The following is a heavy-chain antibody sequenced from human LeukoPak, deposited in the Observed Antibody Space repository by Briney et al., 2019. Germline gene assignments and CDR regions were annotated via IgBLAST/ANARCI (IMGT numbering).Heavy chain of an antibody. J-gene: IGHJ4*02. CDR3: ARGCSSTSCYAM. V-gene: IGHV4-59*01. D-gene: IGHD2-2*01. CDR2: IYYSGST. Sequence: SETLSLTCTISGGSIGSYYWSWIRPPPGKGLEWIGYIYYSGSTNYNPSLKSRVTISVDTSKNQFSLKLSSVTAADTAVYYCARGCSSTSCYAMWGQGTLVTVSS. CDR1: GGSIGSYY.